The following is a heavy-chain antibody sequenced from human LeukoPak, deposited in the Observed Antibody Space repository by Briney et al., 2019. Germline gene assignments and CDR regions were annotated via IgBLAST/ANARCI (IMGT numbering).Heavy chain of an antibody. D-gene: IGHD3-22*01. CDR3: AKDQVWIVVGSFDY. CDR1: GFTLSRYA. CDR2: ISGTGDST. V-gene: IGHV3-23*01. J-gene: IGHJ4*02. Sequence: PGGSLRLSCAASGFTLSRYAMSWVRQAPGKGLEWVSTISGTGDSTYYADSVKGRFTISRDNSKNTLYLQMTSLRAEDTAVYYCAKDQVWIVVGSFDYWGQGTLVTVSS.